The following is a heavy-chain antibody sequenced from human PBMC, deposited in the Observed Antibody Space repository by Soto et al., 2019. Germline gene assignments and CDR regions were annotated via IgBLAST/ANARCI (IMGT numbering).Heavy chain of an antibody. CDR2: INHRGST. D-gene: IGHD2-15*01. CDR3: ARVSRGYYDY. Sequence: PSETLSLTCAVYGWSFSDYFWTWIRQPPGKGLEWIGEINHRGSTNYNPSLESRVTMSVDKSKKQFSLKLSSVTAAATAVYYCARVSRGYYDYWGQGTLVTVSS. V-gene: IGHV4-34*01. J-gene: IGHJ4*02. CDR1: GWSFSDYF.